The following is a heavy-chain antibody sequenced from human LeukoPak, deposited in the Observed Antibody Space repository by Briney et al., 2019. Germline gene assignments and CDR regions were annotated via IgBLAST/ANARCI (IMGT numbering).Heavy chain of an antibody. Sequence: GASVKVSCKASGYTFTGYYMHWVRQAPGQGLEWMGWINPNSGGTNYAQKFQGRVTMTRDTSISTAYMELSRLRSDDTAVYYCARDPKMATIYPVNAFDIWGQGTMVTVSS. CDR3: ARDPKMATIYPVNAFDI. V-gene: IGHV1-2*02. CDR1: GYTFTGYY. D-gene: IGHD5-24*01. J-gene: IGHJ3*02. CDR2: INPNSGGT.